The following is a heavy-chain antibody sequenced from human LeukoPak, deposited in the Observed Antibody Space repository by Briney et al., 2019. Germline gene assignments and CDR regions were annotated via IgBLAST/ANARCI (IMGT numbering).Heavy chain of an antibody. V-gene: IGHV3-23*01. CDR3: AKMVSGWYLDY. CDR1: GFAFSRYL. J-gene: IGHJ4*02. D-gene: IGHD6-19*01. CDR2: ITGSGDST. Sequence: PGGSLRLSCAASGFAFSRYLMSWVRQAPGKGLEWVSTITGSGDSTYYADSVKGRFTISRDNSKNALFLQMSSLRAEDTAVYYCAKMVSGWYLDYWGQGALVTVSS.